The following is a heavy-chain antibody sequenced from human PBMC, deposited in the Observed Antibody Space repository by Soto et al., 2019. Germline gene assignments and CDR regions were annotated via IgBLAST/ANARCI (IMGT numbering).Heavy chain of an antibody. CDR3: ARGVLEWLLRDSYYYYMDV. CDR2: IDDTGST. D-gene: IGHD3-3*01. Sequence: SETLSLTCTVSGDSISSSYWNWIRQAPGKGLEWIGYIDDTGSTNYNPSLKSRVTLSVDPSNNQYSLKLSSVTAADTAVYYCARGVLEWLLRDSYYYYMDVWGKGTTVTVS. J-gene: IGHJ6*03. CDR1: GDSISSSY. V-gene: IGHV4-59*01.